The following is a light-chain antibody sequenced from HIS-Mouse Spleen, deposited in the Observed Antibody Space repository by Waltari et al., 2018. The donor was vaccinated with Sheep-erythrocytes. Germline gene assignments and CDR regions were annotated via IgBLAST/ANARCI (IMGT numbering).Light chain of an antibody. V-gene: IGLV2-11*01. CDR2: DVS. J-gene: IGLJ1*01. CDR1: SSDVGGYNY. Sequence: QSALTQPRSVSVSPGQSVTISCTGTSSDVGGYNYVPWYQQHPGKAPKLMIYDVSKAPSGVRDGFAGSKSVNTATLTISGLQAEDEADYYCSTYAGSYNHVFATGTKVTVL. CDR3: STYAGSYNHV.